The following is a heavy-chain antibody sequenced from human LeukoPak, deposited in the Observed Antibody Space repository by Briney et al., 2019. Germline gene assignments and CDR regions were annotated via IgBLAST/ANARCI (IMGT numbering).Heavy chain of an antibody. V-gene: IGHV3-30*02. Sequence: GRSLRLSCAASGFTFSSYGMHWVRQAPGKGLEWVAFIRYDGSNKYYADSVKGRFTISRDNSKNTLYLQMNSLRAEDTAVYYCAKDASIAARPIPCAYWGQGTLVTVSS. CDR1: GFTFSSYG. CDR2: IRYDGSNK. D-gene: IGHD6-6*01. J-gene: IGHJ4*02. CDR3: AKDASIAARPIPCAY.